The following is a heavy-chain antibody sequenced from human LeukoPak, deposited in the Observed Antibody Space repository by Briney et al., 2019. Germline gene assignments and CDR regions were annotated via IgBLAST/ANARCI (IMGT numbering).Heavy chain of an antibody. J-gene: IGHJ3*02. V-gene: IGHV1-69*02. Sequence: GASVKVSCKASGGTFSSYTISWVRQAPGQGLEWMGRIIPILGIANYAQKFQGRVTITADKSTSTAYTELSSLRSEDTAVYYCARAAIAVAGTSIDAFDIWGQGTMVTVSS. CDR1: GGTFSSYT. CDR2: IIPILGIA. D-gene: IGHD6-19*01. CDR3: ARAAIAVAGTSIDAFDI.